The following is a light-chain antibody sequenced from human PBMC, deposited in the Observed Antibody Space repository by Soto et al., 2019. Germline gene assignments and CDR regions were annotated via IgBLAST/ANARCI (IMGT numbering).Light chain of an antibody. CDR1: SRDVGGYDY. CDR2: DVN. CDR3: CSYAGTYTFT. Sequence: QSALTQPRSVSGSPGQSVTISCTGSSRDVGGYDYVSWYQHHPGKAPQLMIYDVNKRPSGVPYRFSGSKSANTASLTISGLQAEDGADYFCCSYAGTYTFTFGGGTKLTVL. V-gene: IGLV2-11*01. J-gene: IGLJ2*01.